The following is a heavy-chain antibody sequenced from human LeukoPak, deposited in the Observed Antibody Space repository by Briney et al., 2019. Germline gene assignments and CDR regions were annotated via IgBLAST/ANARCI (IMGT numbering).Heavy chain of an antibody. CDR2: INPNSGGT. Sequence: ASVKVSCKASGYTFTGYYMHWVRQAPGQGLEWMGRINPNSGGTNYAQKFQGRVTMTRDASISTAYTELSRLRSDDTAVYYCARGPYSSSWAEYFQHWGQGTLVTVSS. J-gene: IGHJ1*01. V-gene: IGHV1-2*06. CDR1: GYTFTGYY. D-gene: IGHD6-13*01. CDR3: ARGPYSSSWAEYFQH.